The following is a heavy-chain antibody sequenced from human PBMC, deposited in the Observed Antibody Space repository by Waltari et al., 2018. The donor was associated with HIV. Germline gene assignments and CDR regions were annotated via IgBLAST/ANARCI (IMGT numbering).Heavy chain of an antibody. Sequence: QVQLVESGGGVVQPGPSLRLSCAASGFTFPKYGLHWVRPAPGKGLEWVTLIRYDGSNKYYADSVKGRFTISRDNSKNTLYLQMNSLRAEDTAVYYCARDAAPNSHTPSSSDVWGQGTLVTVSS. J-gene: IGHJ4*02. CDR3: ARDAAPNSHTPSSSDV. D-gene: IGHD6-13*01. CDR2: IRYDGSNK. V-gene: IGHV3-33*01. CDR1: GFTFPKYG.